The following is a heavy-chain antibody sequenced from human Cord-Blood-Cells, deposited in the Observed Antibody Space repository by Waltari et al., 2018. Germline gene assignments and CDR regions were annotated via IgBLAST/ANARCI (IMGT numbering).Heavy chain of an antibody. CDR3: ARGTGLGYYFDY. D-gene: IGHD6-19*01. CDR2: INHSGST. Sequence: QVQLQQWGAGLLKPSETLSLTCAVYGGSFSGYYWSWIRQPPGKGLEWIGEINHSGSTNYNPSLKSRVTISVDTSKNQFSLKLSSVTAADMAVYYCARGTGLGYYFDYWGQGTLVTVSS. CDR1: GGSFSGYY. J-gene: IGHJ4*02. V-gene: IGHV4-34*01.